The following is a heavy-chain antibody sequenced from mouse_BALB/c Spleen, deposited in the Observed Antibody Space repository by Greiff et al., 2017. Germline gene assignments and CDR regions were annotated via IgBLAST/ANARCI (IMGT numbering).Heavy chain of an antibody. Sequence: EVQLQESGGGLVKPGGSLKLSCAASGFTFSSYAMSWVRQSPEKRLEWVAEISSGGSYTYYPDTVTGRFTISRDNAKNTLYLEMSSLRSEDTAMYYCARFPGKLPPWFAYWGQGTLVTVSA. D-gene: IGHD1-1*01. CDR1: GFTFSSYA. CDR3: ARFPGKLPPWFAY. J-gene: IGHJ3*01. CDR2: ISSGGSYT. V-gene: IGHV5-9-4*01.